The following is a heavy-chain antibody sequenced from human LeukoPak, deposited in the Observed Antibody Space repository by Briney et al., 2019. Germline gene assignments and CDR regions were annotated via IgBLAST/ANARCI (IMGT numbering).Heavy chain of an antibody. J-gene: IGHJ6*02. CDR1: GFTFSSYG. CDR2: IWYDGSNK. CDR3: ARDKYRYYGVDV. Sequence: QPGRSLRLSCAASGFTFSSYGMHWVRQAPGKGLEWVAVIWYDGSNKYYADSVKGRFTISRDNSKNTLYLQMNSLRAEDTAVYYCARDKYRYYGVDVWGQGTTVTVSS. D-gene: IGHD2-2*01. V-gene: IGHV3-33*01.